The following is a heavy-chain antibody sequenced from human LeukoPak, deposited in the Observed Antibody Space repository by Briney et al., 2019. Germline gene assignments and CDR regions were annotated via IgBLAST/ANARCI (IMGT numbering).Heavy chain of an antibody. Sequence: GESLMISCKGSGYIFSTYWIGWLRQMPGKGLEWMGIIYPGDSDTRYSPSFQGQVTISADKSISTAYLQWSSLKASDTAMYYCARLDHSSGWSNFDYWGQGTLVTVSS. CDR3: ARLDHSSGWSNFDY. V-gene: IGHV5-51*01. D-gene: IGHD6-19*01. J-gene: IGHJ4*02. CDR2: IYPGDSDT. CDR1: GYIFSTYW.